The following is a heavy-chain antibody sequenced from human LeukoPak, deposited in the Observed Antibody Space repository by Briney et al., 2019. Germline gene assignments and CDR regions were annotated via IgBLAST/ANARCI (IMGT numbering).Heavy chain of an antibody. Sequence: GGSLRLSCAASGFTFSSYGMHWVRQAPGKGLEWRAVISYDGNNKYYADSVRGRFTISRDNSKNTLYLQMNSLRAEDTAVYYCAKFGKAVAAADYWGQGTLVTVSS. J-gene: IGHJ4*02. D-gene: IGHD6-19*01. CDR3: AKFGKAVAAADY. CDR1: GFTFSSYG. CDR2: ISYDGNNK. V-gene: IGHV3-30*18.